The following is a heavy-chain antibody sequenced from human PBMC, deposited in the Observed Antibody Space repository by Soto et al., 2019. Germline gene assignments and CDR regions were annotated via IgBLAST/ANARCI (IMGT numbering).Heavy chain of an antibody. CDR2: IYYSGST. J-gene: IGHJ5*02. CDR1: GGSVSSGSYY. Sequence: PSETLSLTCTVSGGSVSSGSYYWSWIRQPPGKGLEWIGYIYYSGSTNYNPSLKSRVTISVDTSKNQFSLKLSSVTAADTAVYYCARDSTINWFDPWGQGTLVTVSS. CDR3: ARDSTINWFDP. V-gene: IGHV4-61*01.